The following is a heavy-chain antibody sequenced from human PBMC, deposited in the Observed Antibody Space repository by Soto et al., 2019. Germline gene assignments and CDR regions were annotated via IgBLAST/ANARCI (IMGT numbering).Heavy chain of an antibody. CDR3: ARQGLTVVRGVTVPVYYYYGMDV. CDR2: IYYSGST. V-gene: IGHV4-39*01. J-gene: IGHJ6*02. Sequence: QLQLQESGPGLVKPSETLSLTCTVSGGSISSSSYYWGWIRQPPGKGLEWIGSIYYSGSTYYNPSLKGRVTTSVDTSTNQSSLTLSSVTAADTAVYYCARQGLTVVRGVTVPVYYYYGMDVWGQGTTVTVSS. CDR1: GGSISSSSYY. D-gene: IGHD3-10*01.